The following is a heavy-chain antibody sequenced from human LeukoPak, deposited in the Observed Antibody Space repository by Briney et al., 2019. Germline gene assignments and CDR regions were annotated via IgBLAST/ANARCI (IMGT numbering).Heavy chain of an antibody. CDR3: ARGRYYYDSSGYCPLDY. D-gene: IGHD3-22*01. J-gene: IGHJ4*02. V-gene: IGHV3-33*01. CDR1: GFTFSSYG. Sequence: GGSLRLSCAASGFTFSSYGMHWVRQAPGKGLEWVAVIWYDGSNKYYADSVKGRFTISRGNSKNTLYLQMNSLRAEDTAVYYCARGRYYYDSSGYCPLDYWGQGTLVTVSS. CDR2: IWYDGSNK.